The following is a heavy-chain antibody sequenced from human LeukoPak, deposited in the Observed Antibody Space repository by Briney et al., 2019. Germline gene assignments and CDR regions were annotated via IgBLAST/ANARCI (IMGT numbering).Heavy chain of an antibody. J-gene: IGHJ6*03. CDR2: INHSGST. CDR1: GGSFSGYY. CDR3: AADSIYYYMDV. V-gene: IGHV4-34*01. D-gene: IGHD3-3*02. Sequence: SETLSLTCAVYGGSFSGYYWSWIRQPPGKGLEWIGGINHSGSTNYNPSLKSRVTISVDTSKNQFSLKLSSVTAADTAVYYCAADSIYYYMDVWGKGTTVTISS.